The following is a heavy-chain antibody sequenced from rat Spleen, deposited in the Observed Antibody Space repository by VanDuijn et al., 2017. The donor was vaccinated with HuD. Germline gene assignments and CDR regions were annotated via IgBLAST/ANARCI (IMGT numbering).Heavy chain of an antibody. D-gene: IGHD1-5*01. CDR3: ASPLGTGDY. CDR1: GFTFSDYY. Sequence: EVQLVESGGGLVQPGRSLKLSCAASGFTFSDYYMAWVRQAPTKGLEWVATISYDGSSTYYRDSVKGRFTLSRENAKDTLYLQMDSLKSEDTATNYCASPLGTGDYWGQGVMVTVSS. V-gene: IGHV5-29*01. CDR2: ISYDGSST. J-gene: IGHJ2*01.